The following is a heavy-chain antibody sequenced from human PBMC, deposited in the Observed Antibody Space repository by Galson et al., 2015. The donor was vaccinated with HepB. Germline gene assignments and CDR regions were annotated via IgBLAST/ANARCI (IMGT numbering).Heavy chain of an antibody. Sequence: SLRLSCAASGFTFSSYAMHWGRQAPGRGLEYVAGISSNGDNTYYTNSVKGRFTISRDNSKNTLYLQMGSLRAEDMALYYCGRDPCPAGYCNSTSCYCEGWRGMDVWGQGTTVTVSS. V-gene: IGHV3-64*01. CDR3: GRDPCPAGYCNSTSCYCEGWRGMDV. CDR2: ISSNGDNT. J-gene: IGHJ6*02. CDR1: GFTFSSYA. D-gene: IGHD2-2*01.